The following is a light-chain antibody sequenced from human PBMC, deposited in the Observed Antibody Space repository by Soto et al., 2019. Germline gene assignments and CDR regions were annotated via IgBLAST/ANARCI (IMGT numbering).Light chain of an antibody. J-gene: IGKJ5*01. CDR1: QSISTL. CDR2: DAS. CDR3: QQRSNWIT. Sequence: EIVLTQSPDTLSLSPGESATLSCRASQSISTLLAWYRQKPGQAPSLLISDASNRATGIPARFSGSGSGTDFTLTISSLEPEDFAVYYCQQRSNWITFGQGTRLEIK. V-gene: IGKV3-11*01.